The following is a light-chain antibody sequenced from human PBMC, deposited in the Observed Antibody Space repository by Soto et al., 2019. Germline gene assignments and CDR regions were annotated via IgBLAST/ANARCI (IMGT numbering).Light chain of an antibody. J-gene: IGLJ2*01. CDR1: NSNIGAGYD. Sequence: QSVLTQPPSVSGALGQRVTVSCTGSNSNIGAGYDVHWYQKLPGTAPKLLIFANNNRPSGVSDRFSGSRSGTTASLAIIGRQAEEEAHYYCQSYDSSLSEVLFGRGTKVTVL. V-gene: IGLV1-40*01. CDR2: ANN. CDR3: QSYDSSLSEVL.